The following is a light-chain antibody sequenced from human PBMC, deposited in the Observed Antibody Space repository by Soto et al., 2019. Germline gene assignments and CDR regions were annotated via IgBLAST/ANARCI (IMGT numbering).Light chain of an antibody. CDR2: ATP. CDR3: YQSYSAQYT. CDR1: QNVGSV. J-gene: IGKJ2*01. Sequence: DMQMTHSTSSLSASVGDRVSLTCRAGQNVGSVVNWYQQKPGQAHRLLLYATPNLQSEIKSRISGRGSEKEFNLTISSLQLEDVTSYFCYQSYSAQYTFGPG. V-gene: IGKV1-39*01.